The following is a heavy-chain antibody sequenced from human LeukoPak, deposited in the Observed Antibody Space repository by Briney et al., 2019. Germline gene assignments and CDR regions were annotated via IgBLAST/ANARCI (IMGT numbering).Heavy chain of an antibody. V-gene: IGHV1-69*13. D-gene: IGHD3-16*02. Sequence: GASVKVSCKASGGTFSSYAISWVRQAPGQGLEWMGGIIPIFGTANYAQKFQGRVTITADESTSTAYMELSSLRSEDTAVYYCAISSGSDRYYYYYMDVWGKGTTVTVSS. CDR1: GGTFSSYA. J-gene: IGHJ6*03. CDR2: IIPIFGTA. CDR3: AISSGSDRYYYYYMDV.